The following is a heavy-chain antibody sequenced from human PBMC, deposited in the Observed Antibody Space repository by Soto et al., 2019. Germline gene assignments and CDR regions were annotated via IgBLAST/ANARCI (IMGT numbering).Heavy chain of an antibody. J-gene: IGHJ6*02. CDR2: ISTSGGST. CDR3: SLSDRYYGMDV. CDR1: GFTFSSYA. V-gene: IGHV3-23*01. Sequence: EVQLLESGGGLVQPGGSLRLSCAASGFTFSSYAMSWVRQAPGKGLEWVSSISTSGGSTYYADSVKGRFTISRVNSNNTLYLQMNSLRAEDTAVYYCSLSDRYYGMDVWGLGTTVTVSS.